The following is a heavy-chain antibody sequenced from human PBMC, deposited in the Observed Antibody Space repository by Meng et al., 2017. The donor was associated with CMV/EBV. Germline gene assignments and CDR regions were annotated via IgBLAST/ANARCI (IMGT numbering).Heavy chain of an antibody. D-gene: IGHD6-13*01. Sequence: ASVKVSCKASGYTFTGYYMHWVRQAPGQGLEWMGWINPNSGGTNYAQKFQGRVTMTRDTSISTAYMELSRLRSDDTAVYYCARSPTNQEDSGSWYSLIQDWFDPWGQGTLVTVSS. V-gene: IGHV1-2*02. CDR3: ARSPTNQEDSGSWYSLIQDWFDP. J-gene: IGHJ5*02. CDR2: INPNSGGT. CDR1: GYTFTGYY.